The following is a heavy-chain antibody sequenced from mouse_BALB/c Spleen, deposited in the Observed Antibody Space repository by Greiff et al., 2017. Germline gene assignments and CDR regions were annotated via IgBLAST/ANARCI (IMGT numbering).Heavy chain of an antibody. CDR1: GYSITSDYA. Sequence: EVKVEESGPGLVKPSQSLSLTCTVTGYSITSDYAWNWIRQFPGNKLEWMGYISYSGSTSYNPSLKSRISITRDTSKNQFFLQLNSVTTEDTATYYCARYSYDGYFFDYWGQGTTLTVSS. J-gene: IGHJ2*01. CDR3: ARYSYDGYFFDY. CDR2: ISYSGST. D-gene: IGHD2-3*01. V-gene: IGHV3-2*02.